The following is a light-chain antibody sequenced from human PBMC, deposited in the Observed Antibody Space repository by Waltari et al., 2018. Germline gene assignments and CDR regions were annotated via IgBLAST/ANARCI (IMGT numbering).Light chain of an antibody. CDR1: QSVDYY. J-gene: IGKJ4*01. V-gene: IGKV3-11*01. Sequence: EIVLTQSPGTLSLSPGERATISCKTSQSVDYYFLWYQQKPGQAPRLLIYDGSKRATGIPARFSGSGSGTDFTLSISSLEPEDSAVYYCQQRGNWPLTFGGGTKVEIK. CDR2: DGS. CDR3: QQRGNWPLT.